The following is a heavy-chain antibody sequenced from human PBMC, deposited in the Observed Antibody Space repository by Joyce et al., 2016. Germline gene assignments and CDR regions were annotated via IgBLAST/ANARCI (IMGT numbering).Heavy chain of an antibody. Sequence: QFQLVESGGRVVQPGRSLRLSCSASGFTFNSFAMHWVRQGPGKGLEWVAVISHDGERQFDGESSKGRFTISRDNYKNTLDLQMNSLRVEDTAVYYCAKGALADQLLPPADLWGQGTLVTVSS. J-gene: IGHJ1*01. CDR1: GFTFNSFA. CDR3: AKGALADQLLPPADL. CDR2: ISHDGERQ. D-gene: IGHD1-1*01. V-gene: IGHV3-30*18.